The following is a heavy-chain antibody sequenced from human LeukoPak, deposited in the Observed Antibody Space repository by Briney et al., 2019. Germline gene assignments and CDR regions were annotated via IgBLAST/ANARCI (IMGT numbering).Heavy chain of an antibody. V-gene: IGHV3-21*01. D-gene: IGHD3-3*01. CDR1: GFTFSSYS. J-gene: IGHJ4*02. Sequence: GGSLRLSCAASGFTFSSYSMNWVRQAPGKGLEWVSSISSSSSYIYYADSVKGRFTISRDNAKNSLYLQMNSLIPEDTALYYCAKPQEAVFWVPDNWGKEPLVTVS. CDR3: AKPQEAVFWVPDN. CDR2: ISSSSSYI.